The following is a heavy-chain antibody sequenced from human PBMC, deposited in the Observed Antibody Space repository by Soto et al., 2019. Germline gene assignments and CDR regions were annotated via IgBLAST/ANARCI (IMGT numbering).Heavy chain of an antibody. Sequence: SETLSLTCAVYGGSFSGYYWSWIRQPPGKGLEWIGEINHSGSTNYNPSLKSRVTISVDTSKNQFSLKLSSVTAADTAVYYCARGKGIAARQWHYYYYGMDVWGQGNTVTVSS. CDR3: ARGKGIAARQWHYYYYGMDV. V-gene: IGHV4-34*01. J-gene: IGHJ6*02. CDR1: GGSFSGYY. D-gene: IGHD6-6*01. CDR2: INHSGST.